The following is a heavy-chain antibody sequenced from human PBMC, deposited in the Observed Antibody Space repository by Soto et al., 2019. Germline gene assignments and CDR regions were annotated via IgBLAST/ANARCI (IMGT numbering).Heavy chain of an antibody. CDR3: VHRAY. Sequence: KESGPTVVKHTQTLTLTCTFSGFSLTTSGVNVGWIRQPPGKTLEWLALIYWDDDKRFSPSLQSRLTIPKDTSKNQVVLTMTNMDPAGTATYYCVHRAYWGQGTLVTVSS. CDR1: GFSLTTSGVN. V-gene: IGHV2-5*02. CDR2: IYWDDDK. J-gene: IGHJ4*02.